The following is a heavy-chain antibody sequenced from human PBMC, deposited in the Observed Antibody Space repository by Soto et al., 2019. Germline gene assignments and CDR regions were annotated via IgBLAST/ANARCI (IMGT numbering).Heavy chain of an antibody. CDR1: GGSISRGDYY. Sequence: QVQLQESGPGLVKPSQTLSLTCTVSGGSISRGDYYWSWIRQPPGKGQEWIEYIYFSGGTYYIPSLKSRVTISGDTSNNQFSLKLNSVTAADTAFYYCARGGDSNYAFPLDYWPQGSLVTVSS. CDR2: IYFSGGT. V-gene: IGHV4-30-4*01. D-gene: IGHD4-4*01. CDR3: ARGGDSNYAFPLDY. J-gene: IGHJ4*02.